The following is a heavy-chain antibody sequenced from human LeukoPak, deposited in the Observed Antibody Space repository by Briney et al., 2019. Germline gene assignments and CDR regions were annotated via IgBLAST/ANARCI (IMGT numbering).Heavy chain of an antibody. CDR1: GYTFTGYY. V-gene: IGHV1-2*02. CDR2: INVNSGGT. J-gene: IGHJ2*01. D-gene: IGHD2-21*02. Sequence: ASVKVSCKASGYTFTGYYMHWVRQAPGQGLEWMGWINVNSGGTRYAQKFQGRVTVTRDTSISTAYMEVSRLRSGDTAAYYCARDPPTEGWDFDLWGRGTLVTVSS. CDR3: ARDPPTEGWDFDL.